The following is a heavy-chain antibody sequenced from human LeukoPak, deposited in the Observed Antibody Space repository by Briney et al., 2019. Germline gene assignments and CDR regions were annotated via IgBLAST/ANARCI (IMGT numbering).Heavy chain of an antibody. CDR2: ISYDGSNK. D-gene: IGHD3-10*01. V-gene: IGHV3-30*18. J-gene: IGHJ6*03. CDR3: ANAGAYYYYYYMDV. Sequence: GGSLRLSCAASGFTFSSYAMSWVRQAPGKGLEWVAVISYDGSNKYYADSVKGRFTISRDNSKNTLYLQMNSLRAEDTAVYYCANAGAYYYYYYMDVWGNGTTVTVSS. CDR1: GFTFSSYA.